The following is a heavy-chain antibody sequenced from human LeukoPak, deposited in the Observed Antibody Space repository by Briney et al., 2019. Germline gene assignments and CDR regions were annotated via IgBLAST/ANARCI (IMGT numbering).Heavy chain of an antibody. CDR1: GGSISSYY. CDR3: ARQGYSYGLPIDY. V-gene: IGHV4-59*08. J-gene: IGHJ4*02. D-gene: IGHD5-18*01. Sequence: SETLSLTCTVSGGSISSYYWNWIRQPPGKGLEWIGYIYYSGSTNYNPSLKSRVTISVDTSKNQFSLKLSSVTAADTAVYYCARQGYSYGLPIDYWGQGTLVTVSS. CDR2: IYYSGST.